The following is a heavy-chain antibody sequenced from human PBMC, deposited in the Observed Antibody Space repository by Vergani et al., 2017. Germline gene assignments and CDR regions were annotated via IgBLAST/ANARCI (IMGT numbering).Heavy chain of an antibody. V-gene: IGHV3-23*01. CDR1: GFTFSSYA. J-gene: IGHJ6*02. D-gene: IGHD1-14*01. CDR2: ISGSGGST. CDR3: AKGKTTPTYYYYGMDV. Sequence: EVQLLESGGGLVQPGGSLRLSCAASGFTFSSYAMSWVRQAPGKGLEWVSAISGSGGSTYYADSVKGRFTISRDNSKNTLYLQMNSLRAEDTAVYYCAKGKTTPTYYYYGMDVWGQGTTVTVSS.